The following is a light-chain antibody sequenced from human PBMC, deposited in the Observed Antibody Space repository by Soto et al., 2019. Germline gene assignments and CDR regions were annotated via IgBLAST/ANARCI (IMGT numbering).Light chain of an antibody. J-gene: IGLJ1*01. CDR3: CSYAGSSSFYV. CDR2: EVN. CDR1: SRDVGSYNL. Sequence: QSALTQPASVSGSPGQSIPISCTGTSRDVGSYNLVSWYQHHPDEAPKLIIYEVNKRPSGVSNRFSGSKSGNTASLTISGLQAEDEADYYCCSYAGSSSFYVFGSGTKLTVL. V-gene: IGLV2-23*02.